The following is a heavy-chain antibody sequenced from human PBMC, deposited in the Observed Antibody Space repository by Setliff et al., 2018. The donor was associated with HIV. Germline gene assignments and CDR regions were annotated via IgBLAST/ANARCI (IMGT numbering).Heavy chain of an antibody. CDR3: AKDLSWGASDY. V-gene: IGHV3-74*01. CDR1: GFTFSSHW. CDR2: INTDGSST. J-gene: IGHJ4*02. D-gene: IGHD7-27*01. Sequence: GGSLRLSCSASGFTFSSHWMHWVRQAPGKGLVWVSLINTDGSSTGYAGSVKGRFTISRDNAKNTLYLQMHSLTAEDTAVYYCAKDLSWGASDYWGQGTLVTVSS.